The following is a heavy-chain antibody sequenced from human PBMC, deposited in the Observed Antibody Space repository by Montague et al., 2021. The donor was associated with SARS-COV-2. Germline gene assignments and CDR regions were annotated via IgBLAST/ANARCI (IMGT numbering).Heavy chain of an antibody. J-gene: IGHJ5*02. CDR2: IYWDDDG. Sequence: PALVKPTQTLTLTCIFSGSSLSTDGMGVGWIRQPPGRALEWLALIYWDDDGRYSPSLRSRLTITKDTSKNQVVLTMTNMDPVDTATYYCARTWAYGLGSYGVDPWGQGTLVTVSS. CDR3: ARTWAYGLGSYGVDP. V-gene: IGHV2-5*02. D-gene: IGHD3-10*01. CDR1: GSSLSTDGMG.